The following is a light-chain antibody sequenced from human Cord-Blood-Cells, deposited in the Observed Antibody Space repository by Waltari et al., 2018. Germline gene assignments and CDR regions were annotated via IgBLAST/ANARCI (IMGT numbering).Light chain of an antibody. V-gene: IGKV1-39*01. Sequence: LSASVGDRVTITCRASQSISSYLNWYQQKPGKAPKLLIYAASSLQSGVPSRFSGSGSGTDFTLTISSLQPEDFATYYCQQSYSTPLFTFGPGTKVDIK. CDR2: AAS. CDR3: QQSYSTPLFT. J-gene: IGKJ3*01. CDR1: QSISSY.